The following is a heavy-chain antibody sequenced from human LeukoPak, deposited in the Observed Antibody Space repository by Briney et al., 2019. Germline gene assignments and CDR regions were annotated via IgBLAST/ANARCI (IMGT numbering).Heavy chain of an antibody. CDR1: GGSVSSGSYY. CDR2: IYYSGST. V-gene: IGHV4-61*01. CDR3: ARGVDTAMVITSDAFDI. D-gene: IGHD5-18*01. Sequence: PSETLSLTCTVSGGSVSSGSYYWGWVRQPPGKGLEWIGYIYYSGSTNYNPSLKSRVTISVDTSKNQSSLKLSSVTAADTAVYYCARGVDTAMVITSDAFDIWGQGTMVTVSS. J-gene: IGHJ3*02.